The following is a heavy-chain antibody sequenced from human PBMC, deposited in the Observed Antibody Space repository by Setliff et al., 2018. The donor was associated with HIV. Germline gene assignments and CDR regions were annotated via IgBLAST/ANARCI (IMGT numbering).Heavy chain of an antibody. V-gene: IGHV1-2*02. Sequence: ASVKVSCKTSGYTFTVNHLHWVRQAPGQGVEWVGKISPDSGDTFYAQKFQGRVTLTRDTSITTAYMELSTLRDDDTAVYYCARDAGAPGRGNPLDYWGQGTLVTLSS. CDR3: ARDAGAPGRGNPLDY. CDR1: GYTFTVNH. J-gene: IGHJ4*02. CDR2: ISPDSGDT. D-gene: IGHD3-10*01.